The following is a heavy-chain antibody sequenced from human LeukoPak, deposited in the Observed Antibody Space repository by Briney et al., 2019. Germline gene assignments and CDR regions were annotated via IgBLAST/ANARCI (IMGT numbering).Heavy chain of an antibody. J-gene: IGHJ6*02. CDR1: GGSISSGGYY. D-gene: IGHD3-3*01. CDR3: ARESVTIFAPIYGMDV. Sequence: PSETLSLTCTVSGGSISSGGYYWSWIRQHPGKGLEWIGYIYYSGSTYYNPSLKSRVTISVDTSKNQFSLKLSSVTAADTAVYYCARESVTIFAPIYGMDVWGQGTTVTVSS. V-gene: IGHV4-31*03. CDR2: IYYSGST.